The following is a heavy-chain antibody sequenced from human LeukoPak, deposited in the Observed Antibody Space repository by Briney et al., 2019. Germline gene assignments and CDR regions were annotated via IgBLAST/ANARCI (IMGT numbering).Heavy chain of an antibody. Sequence: PGGSLRLSCGVSGFTFSSYGMHWVRQAPGKGLEWVAVMSFDGSHTYYADSVKGRFTISRDNSKNTLYLQMNSLRAEDTAVYYCAKERVDWRYFDYWGQGTLVTVSS. J-gene: IGHJ4*02. CDR2: MSFDGSHT. D-gene: IGHD3-9*01. CDR3: AKERVDWRYFDY. V-gene: IGHV3-30*18. CDR1: GFTFSSYG.